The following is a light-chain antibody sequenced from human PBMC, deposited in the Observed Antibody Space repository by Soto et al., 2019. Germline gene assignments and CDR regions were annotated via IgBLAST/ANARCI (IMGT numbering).Light chain of an antibody. Sequence: HSPPTQPPSVLRSPGQSIPFSCTRTTSVVGSYNLVSWYQQYPGKAPKLLISEGGKRPSGISNRSSGSKSGNTASLTISGLQAEDEADYYCCSFAHSNTYVFGTGTKVTVL. V-gene: IGLV2-23*01. J-gene: IGLJ1*01. CDR2: EGG. CDR3: CSFAHSNTYV. CDR1: TSVVGSYNL.